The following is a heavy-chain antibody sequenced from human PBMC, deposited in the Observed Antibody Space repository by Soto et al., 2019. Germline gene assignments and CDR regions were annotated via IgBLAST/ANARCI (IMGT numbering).Heavy chain of an antibody. CDR2: ISSRSTTI. D-gene: IGHD6-25*01. CDR3: ARQRDSFGLDV. CDR1: GFTFSTYN. Sequence: GGSLRLSCAASGFTFSTYNMNWVRQAPGKGLEWISFISSRSTTIDYADSVKGRITISRDNAKSSLFLQMDSLRDDDTAVYYCARQRDSFGLDVWGQGTTVTVSS. V-gene: IGHV3-48*02. J-gene: IGHJ6*02.